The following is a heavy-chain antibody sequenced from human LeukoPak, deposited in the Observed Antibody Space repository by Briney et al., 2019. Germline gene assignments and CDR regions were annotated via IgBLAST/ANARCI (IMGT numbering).Heavy chain of an antibody. CDR2: ISGSGGST. V-gene: IGHV3-23*01. J-gene: IGHJ3*02. D-gene: IGHD3-22*01. Sequence: QTWGSLRLSCAASGFTFSSYAMSWVRQAPGKGLEWVSAISGSGGSTYYADSVKGRFTISRDNSKNTLYLQMNSLRAEDTAVYYCAKVVREYSAVVITLSDAFDIWGQGTMVTVSS. CDR1: GFTFSSYA. CDR3: AKVVREYSAVVITLSDAFDI.